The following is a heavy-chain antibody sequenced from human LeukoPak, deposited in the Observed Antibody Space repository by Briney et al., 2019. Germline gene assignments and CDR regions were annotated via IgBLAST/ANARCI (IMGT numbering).Heavy chain of an antibody. CDR3: ARVRNSGGYYYRY. J-gene: IGHJ4*02. CDR1: GYTFTGYY. V-gene: IGHV1-2*02. D-gene: IGHD3-22*01. CDR2: INPNSGGT. Sequence: ASVKVSCKASGYTFTGYYMHWVRQAPGQGLEWMGWINPNSGGTNYAQKFQGRVTMTRDTSISTAYMELSRLRSDDTAVYYCARVRNSGGYYYRYWGQGTLVTVSS.